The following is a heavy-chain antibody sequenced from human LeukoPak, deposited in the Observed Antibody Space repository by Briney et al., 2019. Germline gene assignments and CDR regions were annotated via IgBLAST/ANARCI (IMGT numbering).Heavy chain of an antibody. CDR1: GFTVSSNY. CDR2: IYSGGST. J-gene: IGHJ6*02. V-gene: IGHV3-53*05. CDR3: ARTLVVVMYYGMDV. D-gene: IGHD3-22*01. Sequence: GGSLRLSCAASGFTVSSNYMSWVRQAPGKGLEWVSVIYSGGSTYYADSVKGRFTISRDNAKNTLYLQMNSLRAEDTAVYYCARTLVVVMYYGMDVWGQGTTVTVSS.